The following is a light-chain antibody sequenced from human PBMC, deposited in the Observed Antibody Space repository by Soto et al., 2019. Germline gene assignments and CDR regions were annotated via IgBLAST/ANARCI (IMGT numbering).Light chain of an antibody. CDR1: QSINNNY. V-gene: IGKV3-20*01. J-gene: IGKJ1*01. CDR2: GAY. Sequence: LVTRALTPPHRATLSWRASQSINNNYLAWYQQKPGQAPRLVIYGAYTRATDIPDRFSASGSGTDFTLTISRLEPEDFAVYYCQQYSSAPLTFGQGTKVDIK. CDR3: QQYSSAPLT.